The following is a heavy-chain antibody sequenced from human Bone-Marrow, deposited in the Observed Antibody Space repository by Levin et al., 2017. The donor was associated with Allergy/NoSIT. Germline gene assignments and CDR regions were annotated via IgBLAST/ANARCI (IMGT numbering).Heavy chain of an antibody. V-gene: IGHV3-30*01. J-gene: IGHJ4*01. CDR1: GFRFYDYV. CDR2: ISFDGTKT. D-gene: IGHD2-15*01. Sequence: GGSLRLSCVASGFRFYDYVMHWVRQAPGKGLEWVAFISFDGTKTDYAESVKGRLTISRDDAKNTLYLEMNNVRTEDTAVYFCARDFRGHTHGYFGDWGQGTLVTVSS. CDR3: ARDFRGHTHGYFGD.